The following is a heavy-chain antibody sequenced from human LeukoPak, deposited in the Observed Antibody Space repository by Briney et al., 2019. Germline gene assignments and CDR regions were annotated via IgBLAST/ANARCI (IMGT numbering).Heavy chain of an antibody. CDR2: INHSGST. V-gene: IGHV4-34*01. Sequence: SETLSLTCAVYGGSFSGYYWSWIRQPPGKGLECIGEINHSGSTNYNPSLKSRVTISVDTSKNQFSLKLSSVTAADTAVYYCARGKGLLWFGELFGQYNWFDPWGQGTLVTVSS. J-gene: IGHJ5*02. CDR3: ARGKGLLWFGELFGQYNWFDP. CDR1: GGSFSGYY. D-gene: IGHD3-10*01.